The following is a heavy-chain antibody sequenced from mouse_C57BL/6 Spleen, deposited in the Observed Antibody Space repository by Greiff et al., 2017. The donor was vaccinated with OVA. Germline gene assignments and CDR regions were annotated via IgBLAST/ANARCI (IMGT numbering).Heavy chain of an antibody. D-gene: IGHD1-1*01. CDR3: ARATVVFDY. J-gene: IGHJ2*01. CDR2: IYPGDGDT. V-gene: IGHV1-82*01. Sequence: QVQLQQSGPELVKPGASVKISCKASGYAFSSSWMNWVKQRPGKGLEWIGRIYPGDGDTNYNGKFKGKATLTADKSSSTAYMQLSSLTSEDFAVYFCARATVVFDYWGQGTTLTVSS. CDR1: GYAFSSSW.